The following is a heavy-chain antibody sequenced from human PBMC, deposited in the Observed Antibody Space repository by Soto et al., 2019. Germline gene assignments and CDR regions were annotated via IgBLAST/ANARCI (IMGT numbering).Heavy chain of an antibody. CDR2: ISGSGGST. Sequence: GGSLRLSCAASGFTFSSYAMSWVRQAPGKGLEWVSAISGSGGSTYYADSVKGRFTISRDNSKNTLYLQMNSLRAEDTAVYYCAKGLTITMIVVVPLLDAFDIWGQGTMVTVSS. V-gene: IGHV3-23*01. D-gene: IGHD3-22*01. CDR1: GFTFSSYA. CDR3: AKGLTITMIVVVPLLDAFDI. J-gene: IGHJ3*02.